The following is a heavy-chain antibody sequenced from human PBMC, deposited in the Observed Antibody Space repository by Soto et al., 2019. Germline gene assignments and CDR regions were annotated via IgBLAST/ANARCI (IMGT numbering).Heavy chain of an antibody. CDR1: GFTFSSYA. CDR2: XSXXGXXX. Sequence: GGSPRLSCAASGFTFSSYAMNWVRQAPGKGLEXVSXXSXXGXXXXXAXXVKGRFTISRDNSKNTLYLQMNSLRADETAVYYCAKGGYYYDSSGYYWGQGTLVTVSS. CDR3: AKGGYYYDSSGYY. D-gene: IGHD3-22*01. V-gene: IGHV3-23*01. J-gene: IGHJ4*02.